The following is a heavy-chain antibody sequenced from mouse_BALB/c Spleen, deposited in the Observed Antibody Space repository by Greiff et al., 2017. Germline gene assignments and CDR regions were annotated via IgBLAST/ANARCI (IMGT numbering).Heavy chain of an antibody. Sequence: VKLMESGPELVKPGASVKISCKASGYSFTSYYIHWVKQRPGQGLEWIGWIFPGSGNTKYNEKFKGKATLTADTSSSTAYMQLSSLTSEDSAVYFCARSGYGYDAWFAYWGQGTLVTVSA. J-gene: IGHJ3*01. D-gene: IGHD2-2*01. CDR3: ARSGYGYDAWFAY. CDR1: GYSFTSYY. CDR2: IFPGSGNT. V-gene: IGHV1-66*01.